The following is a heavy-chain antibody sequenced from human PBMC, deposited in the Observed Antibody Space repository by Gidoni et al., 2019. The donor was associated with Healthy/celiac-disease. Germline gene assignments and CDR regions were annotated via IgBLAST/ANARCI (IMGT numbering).Heavy chain of an antibody. J-gene: IGHJ4*02. CDR1: GGSISSYY. V-gene: IGHV4-59*01. CDR3: ARSSGSYSVPEEFDY. Sequence: QVQLQESGPGLVKPSETLSLTCTVSGGSISSYYWSWIRQPPGKGLEWIGYIYYSGSNNYNPSLKSRVTISVDTSKNQFSLKLSSVTAADTAVYYCARSSGSYSVPEEFDYWGQGTLVTVSS. D-gene: IGHD1-26*01. CDR2: IYYSGSN.